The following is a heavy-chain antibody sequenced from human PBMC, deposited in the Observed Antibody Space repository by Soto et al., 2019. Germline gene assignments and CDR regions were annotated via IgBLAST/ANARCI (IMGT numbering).Heavy chain of an antibody. Sequence: QVQLQESGPGLLKPSETLSLTCSVSGASVSDKTFYWSWLRQSPGKGLEWIGYIYYSGTTNYNPSLKGLFTISVDTSKNQFSLRLNSVTAADTALYYCARTTAVPNTLRSRYYFDYWGQGMLVTVSS. D-gene: IGHD4-17*01. V-gene: IGHV4-61*01. CDR1: GASVSDKTFY. CDR2: IYYSGTT. J-gene: IGHJ4*02. CDR3: ARTTAVPNTLRSRYYFDY.